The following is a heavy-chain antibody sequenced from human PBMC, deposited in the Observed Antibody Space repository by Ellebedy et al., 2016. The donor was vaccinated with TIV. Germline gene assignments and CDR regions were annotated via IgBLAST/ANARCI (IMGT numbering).Heavy chain of an antibody. V-gene: IGHV1-69*13. D-gene: IGHD3-3*01. CDR3: ARDRDFWSGSSFDY. CDR1: RGTFSSYA. CDR2: IIPIFGTA. Sequence: SVKVSXKASRGTFSSYAISWVRQAPGQGLEWMGGIIPIFGTANYAQKFQGRVTITADESTSTAYMELSSLRSEDTAVYYCARDRDFWSGSSFDYWGQGTLVTVSS. J-gene: IGHJ4*02.